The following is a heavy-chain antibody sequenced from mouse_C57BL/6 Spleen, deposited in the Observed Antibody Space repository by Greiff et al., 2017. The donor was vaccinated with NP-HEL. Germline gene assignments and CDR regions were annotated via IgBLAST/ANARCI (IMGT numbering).Heavy chain of an antibody. CDR3: ARRVYYYGSSYGWYFDV. CDR2: ISNLAYSI. CDR1: GFTFSDYG. Sequence: DVKLVESGGGLVQPGGSLKLSCAASGFTFSDYGMAWVRQAPRKGPEWVAFISNLAYSIYYADTVTGRFTISRENAKNTLYLEMSSLRSEDTAMYYCARRVYYYGSSYGWYFDVWGTGTTVTVSS. V-gene: IGHV5-15*04. D-gene: IGHD1-1*01. J-gene: IGHJ1*03.